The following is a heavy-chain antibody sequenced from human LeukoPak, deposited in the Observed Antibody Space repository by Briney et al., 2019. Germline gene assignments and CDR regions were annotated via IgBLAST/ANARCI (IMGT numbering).Heavy chain of an antibody. CDR2: IYYSGST. D-gene: IGHD2-15*01. Sequence: SETLSRTCTVSGGSISSSSSYWGWIRQPPGKGLEWIGSIYYSGSTYYNPSLKSRVTISVDTSKNQFSLKLSSVTAADTAVYYCARVRVVAATPDYYYMDVWGKGTTVTVSS. CDR1: GGSISSSSSY. J-gene: IGHJ6*03. V-gene: IGHV4-39*07. CDR3: ARVRVVAATPDYYYMDV.